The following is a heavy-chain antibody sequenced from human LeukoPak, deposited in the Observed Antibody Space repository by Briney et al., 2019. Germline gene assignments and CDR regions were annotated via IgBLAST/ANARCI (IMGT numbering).Heavy chain of an antibody. J-gene: IGHJ1*01. Sequence: SVKVSCKASGGTFSKYSISWVRQRPGQGLEWMGGITPLFGTANYAQKFRGRVTITADESASTAYMELSSLRSEDTAVYYCARDSSDVRSLIARWGQGTLVTVSS. D-gene: IGHD3-10*02. CDR3: ARDSSDVRSLIAR. V-gene: IGHV1-69*13. CDR2: ITPLFGTA. CDR1: GGTFSKYS.